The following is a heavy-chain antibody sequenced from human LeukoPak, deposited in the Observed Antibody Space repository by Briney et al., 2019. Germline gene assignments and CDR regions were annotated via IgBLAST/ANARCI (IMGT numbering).Heavy chain of an antibody. Sequence: GASVKVSCKASGYTFTSYAISWVRQAPGQGLEWMGGIIPIFGTANYAQKFQGRVTITADESTSTAYMELSSLRSEDTAVYYCAGGYYYGDPYYDSSGYPPFSYYYYYYYMDVWGKGTTVTISS. D-gene: IGHD3-22*01. CDR3: AGGYYYGDPYYDSSGYPPFSYYYYYYYMDV. V-gene: IGHV1-69*13. CDR1: GYTFTSYA. CDR2: IIPIFGTA. J-gene: IGHJ6*03.